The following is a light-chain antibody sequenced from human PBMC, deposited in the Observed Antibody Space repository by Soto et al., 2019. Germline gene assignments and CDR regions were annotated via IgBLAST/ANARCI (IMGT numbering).Light chain of an antibody. J-gene: IGLJ1*01. CDR2: EVS. CDR1: SSDVGGYNY. V-gene: IGLV2-14*01. CDR3: GSYTTSSTVV. Sequence: QSSLTQPASVSGSPGQSITISCTGTSSDVGGYNYVSWYQQHPGKAPKLMIYEVSNRPSGVSYRFSGSKSGNTASLTIPGLQAEDEADYYCGSYTTSSTVVFGTGTKLTVL.